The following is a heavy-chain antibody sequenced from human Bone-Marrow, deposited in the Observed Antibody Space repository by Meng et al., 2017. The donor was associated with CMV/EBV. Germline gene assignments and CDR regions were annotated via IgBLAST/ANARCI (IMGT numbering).Heavy chain of an antibody. CDR1: GFTVSSNY. V-gene: IGHV3-53*01. D-gene: IGHD5-18*01. Sequence: GGSLRLSCTVSGFTVSSNYMSWVRQAPGKGLEWVSVIYSGGSTYYADSVKGRFTISRDNAKNSLYLQMNSLRAEDTALYHCARGAGTAMAPAGYWGQGTLVTVSS. J-gene: IGHJ4*02. CDR3: ARGAGTAMAPAGY. CDR2: IYSGGST.